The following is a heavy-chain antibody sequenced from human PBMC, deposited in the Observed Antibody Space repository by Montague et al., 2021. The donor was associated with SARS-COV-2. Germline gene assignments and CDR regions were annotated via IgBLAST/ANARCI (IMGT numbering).Heavy chain of an antibody. D-gene: IGHD3-22*01. J-gene: IGHJ6*02. CDR3: ARVLVVTYYGMDV. CDR1: GFTFSSYE. V-gene: IGHV3-48*03. CDR2: ISSSGSTI. Sequence: SLRLSCAASGFTFSSYEMNWVRQAPGKGLEWVSYISSSGSTIYYADSVKGRFTISRDKAKNSLYLQMNSLRAEDTAVYYCARVLVVTYYGMDVWGQGTTVTVSS.